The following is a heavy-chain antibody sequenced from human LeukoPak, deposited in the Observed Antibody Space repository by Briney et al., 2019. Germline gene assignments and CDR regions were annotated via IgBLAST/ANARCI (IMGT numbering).Heavy chain of an antibody. J-gene: IGHJ4*02. CDR3: AKAFCSGSGCDYLDF. V-gene: IGHV3-21*04. CDR2: ISDDSSYT. Sequence: PEGSLRLSCAASGFTFSSYSMNWVRQAPGKGLEWVSIISDDSSYTYYADSVKGRFSISRDNSKSTLYLQMNSLTAEDTALYYCAKAFCSGSGCDYLDFWGQGTRVTVSS. D-gene: IGHD2-15*01. CDR1: GFTFSSYS.